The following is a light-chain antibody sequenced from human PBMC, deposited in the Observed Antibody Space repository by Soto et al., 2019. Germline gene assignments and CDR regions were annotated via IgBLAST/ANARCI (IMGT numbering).Light chain of an antibody. Sequence: DIRMTQSAASLSASLGDRVTITCRARQNINNWLAWYQQKPGRAPKLLIYKASTLKSGVPSRFSGSGYGTEFNLTISSLQTDDFATYYCQHYNSYSEAFGQGTKVDIK. J-gene: IGKJ1*01. CDR3: QHYNSYSEA. CDR2: KAS. V-gene: IGKV1-5*03. CDR1: QNINNW.